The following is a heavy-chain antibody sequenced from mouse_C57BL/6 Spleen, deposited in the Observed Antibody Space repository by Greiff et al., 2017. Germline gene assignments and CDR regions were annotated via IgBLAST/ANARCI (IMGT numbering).Heavy chain of an antibody. CDR2: IDPSDSYT. Sequence: QVQLQQPGAELVRPGTSVKLSCKASGYTFTSYWMHWVKQRPGQGLEWIGVIDPSDSYTNYNQKFKGKATLTVDTSSSTAYMQLSSLTSEDSAVYYCARGVGYYGAMDYWGQGTSVTVSS. D-gene: IGHD1-1*01. V-gene: IGHV1-59*01. CDR1: GYTFTSYW. J-gene: IGHJ4*01. CDR3: ARGVGYYGAMDY.